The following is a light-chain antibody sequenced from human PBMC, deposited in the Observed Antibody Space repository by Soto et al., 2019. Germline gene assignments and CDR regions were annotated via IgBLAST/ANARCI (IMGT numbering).Light chain of an antibody. CDR1: QSISTY. CDR2: AAS. V-gene: IGKV1-39*01. CDR3: QPSYSTLYT. Sequence: DIQMTQSPSSLSASVGDRVTITCRASQSISTYLNWYQQKPGKAPKLLIYAASSLQSGVPSRFSGSGAGTDFTLTISSMQPEDFATYYCQPSYSTLYTFGQGTNLQIK. J-gene: IGKJ2*01.